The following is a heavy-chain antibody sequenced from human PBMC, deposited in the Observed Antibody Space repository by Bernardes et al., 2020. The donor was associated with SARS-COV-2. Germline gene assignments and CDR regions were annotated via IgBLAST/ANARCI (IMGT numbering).Heavy chain of an antibody. CDR1: GFTFSSSA. J-gene: IGHJ4*02. Sequence: GSLRLSCTASGFTFSSSAMHWVRQAPGKGPEWVAVISNDGSIKYYTDSVKGRFTISRDNSKNTLYLLMNSLRTDDTAVYYCTRGLELELITWFDYWGQGSLLTVSS. D-gene: IGHD1-7*01. CDR2: ISNDGSIK. CDR3: TRGLELELITWFDY. V-gene: IGHV3-30-3*01.